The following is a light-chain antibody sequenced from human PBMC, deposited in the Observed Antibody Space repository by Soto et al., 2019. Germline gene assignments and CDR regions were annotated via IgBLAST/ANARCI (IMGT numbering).Light chain of an antibody. CDR2: LGS. CDR3: MQALQTPLT. J-gene: IGKJ4*01. V-gene: IGKV2-28*01. Sequence: DIVLTQSPLSLPVTPGEPASIYCRSSESLFTAGHNYLDWYVQKPGQSPQLLIYLGSHRASGVPDRFSGSGSGTDFTLKISRVEAEDVGVYYCMQALQTPLTLGGGTKVEI. CDR1: ESLFTAGHNY.